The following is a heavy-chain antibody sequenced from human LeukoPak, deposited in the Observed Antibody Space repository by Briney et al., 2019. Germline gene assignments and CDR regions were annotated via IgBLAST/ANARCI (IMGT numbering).Heavy chain of an antibody. J-gene: IGHJ6*02. CDR1: GFIFSSFG. Sequence: GGSLRLSCAASGFIFSSFGMHWVRQAPGKGLEWVAVILSDGSKEFYTDSVKGRFTISRDNSKNTLYLQMNSLRAEDTAVYYCAREEWELLDYYGMDVWGQGTTVTVSS. CDR2: ILSDGSKE. D-gene: IGHD1-26*01. CDR3: AREEWELLDYYGMDV. V-gene: IGHV3-33*01.